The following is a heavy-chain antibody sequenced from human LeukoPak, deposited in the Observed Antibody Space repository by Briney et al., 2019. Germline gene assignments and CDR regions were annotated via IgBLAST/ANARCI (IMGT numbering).Heavy chain of an antibody. V-gene: IGHV1-46*01. CDR2: INPSGGST. J-gene: IGHJ5*02. CDR1: GYTFTSYY. D-gene: IGHD2-2*01. Sequence: ASVKVSCKASGYTFTSYYMHWVRQAPGQGLEWMGIINPSGGSTSYAQKFQGRVTMTRDTSTSTVYMELSSLRSEDTAVYYCARDGLLGYCSSTSCHNWFDPWGQGTLVTVSS. CDR3: ARDGLLGYCSSTSCHNWFDP.